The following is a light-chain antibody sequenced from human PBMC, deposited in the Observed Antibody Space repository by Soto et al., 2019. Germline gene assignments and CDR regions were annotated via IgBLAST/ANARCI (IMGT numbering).Light chain of an antibody. Sequence: DIQMTQSPSTLSASVGDTATITCRASQTISGWLAWYQQRPGKAPNLLIFDASTLERGIPSRFSGRGSGTHFILTISNLQPEDFATYYCQQFNSLFGQGTRLEIK. CDR2: DAS. CDR3: QQFNSL. J-gene: IGKJ5*01. V-gene: IGKV1-5*01. CDR1: QTISGW.